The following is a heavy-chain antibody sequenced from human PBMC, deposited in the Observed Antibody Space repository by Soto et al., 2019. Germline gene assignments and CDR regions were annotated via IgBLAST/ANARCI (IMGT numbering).Heavy chain of an antibody. J-gene: IGHJ4*02. CDR3: ARASDGYRSGWYVGYFDY. V-gene: IGHV1-18*04. Sequence: QVQLVQSGAEVKKPGASVKVSCKASGYTFTSYGISWVRQAPGQGLEWTGWIRAYNGYTNYAQKFQGRVTVTTDTSTSTAYMELRSLISDDTAVYYCARASDGYRSGWYVGYFDYWGQGTLVTVSS. CDR1: GYTFTSYG. CDR2: IRAYNGYT. D-gene: IGHD6-19*01.